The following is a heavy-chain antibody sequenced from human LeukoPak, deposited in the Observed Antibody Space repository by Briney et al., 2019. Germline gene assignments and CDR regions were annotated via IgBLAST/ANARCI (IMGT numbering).Heavy chain of an antibody. CDR3: ARALGAFDI. CDR2: IYHSGST. Sequence: SETLSLTCTVSGYSISSGYYWGWIRQPPGKGLEWIGSIYHSGSTYYNPSLKSRVTISVDTSKSQFSLKLNSVTAADTAVYYCARALGAFDIWGQGTMVTVSS. V-gene: IGHV4-38-2*02. J-gene: IGHJ3*02. CDR1: GYSISSGYY.